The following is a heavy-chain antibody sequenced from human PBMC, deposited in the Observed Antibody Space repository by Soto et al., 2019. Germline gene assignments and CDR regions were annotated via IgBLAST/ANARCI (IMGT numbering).Heavy chain of an antibody. CDR1: GGSISSSSYY. V-gene: IGHV4-39*01. CDR3: ARQKSTTGMNYYYYYMDV. Sequence: QLQLQESGPGLVKPSETLSLTCTVSGGSISSSSYYWGWIRQPPGKGLEWIGSIYYSGSTYYNPSLKSRVTISVDTSKNQFSLKLSSVTAADTAVYYCARQKSTTGMNYYYYYMDVWGKGTTVTVSS. CDR2: IYYSGST. J-gene: IGHJ6*03. D-gene: IGHD1-1*01.